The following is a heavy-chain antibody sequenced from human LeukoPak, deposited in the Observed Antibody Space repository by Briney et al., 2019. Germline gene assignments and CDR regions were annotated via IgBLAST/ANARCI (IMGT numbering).Heavy chain of an antibody. Sequence: GGSLRLSCAASGFTFSAYAMHWVRQAPGKGLEYVSSITSDGGITYYANSVKGRFTISRDNSRNTLYLQMGSLRAEVMAVYYCARDLTGTGDYWGQGTLVTVSS. CDR3: ARDLTGTGDY. CDR1: GFTFSAYA. V-gene: IGHV3-64*01. D-gene: IGHD1-20*01. J-gene: IGHJ4*02. CDR2: ITSDGGIT.